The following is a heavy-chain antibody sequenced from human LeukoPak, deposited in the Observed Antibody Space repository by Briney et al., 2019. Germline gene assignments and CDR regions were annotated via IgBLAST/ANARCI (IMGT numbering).Heavy chain of an antibody. CDR1: GGSINSYY. Sequence: SEALSLTCTVSGGSINSYYWTWIRQTPGKGLEWIGYKYYDGNSGNTNYNPSLESRVTISVDTSKNHVSLNLTSVTAADTAVYYCVRPESVGTKYRFDYWGQGALVTVSS. CDR2: KYYDGNSGNT. J-gene: IGHJ4*02. D-gene: IGHD1-1*01. V-gene: IGHV4-59*01. CDR3: VRPESVGTKYRFDY.